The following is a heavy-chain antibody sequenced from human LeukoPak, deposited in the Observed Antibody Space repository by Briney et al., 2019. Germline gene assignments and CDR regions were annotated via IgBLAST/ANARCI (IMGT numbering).Heavy chain of an antibody. CDR3: ARARITETRYYYYGMDV. CDR2: ISSSGSTI. V-gene: IGHV3-48*03. J-gene: IGHJ6*02. CDR1: GFTFSSYE. D-gene: IGHD3-10*01. Sequence: GGSLRLSCAASGFTFSSYEMNWVRQAPGKGLEWVTYISSSGSTIYYADSVKGRFTISRDNAKNSLYLQMNSLRAEDTAVYYCARARITETRYYYYGMDVWGQGTTVTVSS.